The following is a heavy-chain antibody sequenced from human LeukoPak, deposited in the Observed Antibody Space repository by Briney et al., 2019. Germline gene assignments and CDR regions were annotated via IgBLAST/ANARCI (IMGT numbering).Heavy chain of an antibody. CDR3: AWSGLNYFAT. CDR2: IKSKAGGETR. Sequence: GGSLRLSCAASGLIFSDAWMSWVRQAPGKGLEWVGRIKSKAGGETRDYGAPVKGRFTISRDDSENTVFLQLNTLKIEDTAVYYYAWSGLNYFATWGQGTLVTVSS. V-gene: IGHV3-15*01. CDR1: GLIFSDAW. J-gene: IGHJ5*02. D-gene: IGHD3-3*01.